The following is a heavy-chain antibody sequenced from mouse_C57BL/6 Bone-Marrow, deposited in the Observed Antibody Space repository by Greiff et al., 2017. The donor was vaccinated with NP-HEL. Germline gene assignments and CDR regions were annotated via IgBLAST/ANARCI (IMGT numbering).Heavy chain of an antibody. J-gene: IGHJ1*03. CDR1: GYSFTDYN. V-gene: IGHV1-39*01. D-gene: IGHD1-1*01. CDR3: ARSIYYYGSSYDWYFDV. Sequence: EVQRVESGPELVKPGASVKISCKASGYSFTDYNMNWVKQSNGKSLEWIGVINPNYGTTSYNQKFKGKATLTVDQSSSTAYMQLNSLTSEDSAVYYCARSIYYYGSSYDWYFDVWGTGTTVTVSS. CDR2: INPNYGTT.